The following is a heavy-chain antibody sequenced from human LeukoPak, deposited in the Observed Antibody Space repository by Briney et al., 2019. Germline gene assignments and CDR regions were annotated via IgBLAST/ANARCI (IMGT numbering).Heavy chain of an antibody. CDR3: AKFRGYSYGPIGY. D-gene: IGHD5-18*01. CDR2: ISGSGGST. Sequence: GGTLRLSCAASGFTFSTYDMSWVRQAPGKGLEWVSAISGSGGSTFYADSVEGRFTISRDNSKNTLYLQMNSLRAEDTAVYYCAKFRGYSYGPIGYWGQGTLVTVSS. CDR1: GFTFSTYD. V-gene: IGHV3-23*01. J-gene: IGHJ4*02.